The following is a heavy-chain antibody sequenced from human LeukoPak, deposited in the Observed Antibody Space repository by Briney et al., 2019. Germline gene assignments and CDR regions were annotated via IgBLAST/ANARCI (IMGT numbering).Heavy chain of an antibody. CDR2: ISYDGSNK. V-gene: IGHV3-30*18. D-gene: IGHD5-18*01. J-gene: IGHJ4*02. CDR3: AKDRIQLWFGRNNGYFDY. Sequence: GWALRLSCAASGFTFSSYGMHWVRQAPGKGLEGVAVISYDGSNKYYADSVKGRFIISRDNSKNKLYQHMKSLRDEDTAVYYCAKDRIQLWFGRNNGYFDYWGQGTLVTVSS. CDR1: GFTFSSYG.